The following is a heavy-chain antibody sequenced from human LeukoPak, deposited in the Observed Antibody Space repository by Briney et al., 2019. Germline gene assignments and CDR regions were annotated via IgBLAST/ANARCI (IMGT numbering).Heavy chain of an antibody. CDR2: ISAYNGNT. V-gene: IGHV1-18*01. CDR1: GYTFTSYG. D-gene: IGHD3-10*01. J-gene: IGHJ4*02. CDR3: ARGLRKWASTTLGED. Sequence: GASVKVSCKASGYTFTSYGISWVRQAPGQGLEWMGWISAYNGNTNYAQKLQGRVTMTTDTSTSTAYMELRSLRSDDTAVYYCARGLRKWASTTLGEDWGQGTLVTVSS.